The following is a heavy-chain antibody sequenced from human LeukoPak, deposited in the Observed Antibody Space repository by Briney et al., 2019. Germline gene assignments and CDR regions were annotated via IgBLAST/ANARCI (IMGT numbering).Heavy chain of an antibody. CDR3: TTDGMTTSDY. V-gene: IGHV3-23*01. Sequence: PGGSLRLSCAASGFTFSNCAMSWVRQAPGKGLEWVSAISGSGGSTYYADSVKGRFTISRDNSKNTLYLQMNSLKTEDTAVYYCTTDGMTTSDYWGQGTLVTVSS. D-gene: IGHD3-16*01. J-gene: IGHJ4*02. CDR1: GFTFSNCA. CDR2: ISGSGGST.